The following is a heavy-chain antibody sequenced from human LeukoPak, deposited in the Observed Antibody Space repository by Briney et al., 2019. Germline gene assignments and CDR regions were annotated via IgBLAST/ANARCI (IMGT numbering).Heavy chain of an antibody. CDR1: GYAFTTYA. CDR3: ARAIKGNYYDSSGYYYFDY. CDR2: INTNTRNP. V-gene: IGHV7-4-1*02. Sequence: ASVKVSCKTSGYAFTTYAVNWVRQAPGQGLEWMGWINTNTRNPTYAQGFTGRFVCSLDTSVSTAYLQISSLEAEDTAVYYCARAIKGNYYDSSGYYYFDYWGQGTLVIVSS. J-gene: IGHJ4*02. D-gene: IGHD3-22*01.